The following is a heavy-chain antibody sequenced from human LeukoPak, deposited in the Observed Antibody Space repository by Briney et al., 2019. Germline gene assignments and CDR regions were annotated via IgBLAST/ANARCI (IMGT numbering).Heavy chain of an antibody. D-gene: IGHD3-16*02. J-gene: IGHJ4*02. CDR1: GGSISSSSYY. CDR2: IYYSGST. CDR3: SIMITFGGVIGTDY. V-gene: IGHV4-39*01. Sequence: PSETLSLTCTVSGGSISSSSYYWGWIRQPPGKGLEWIGSIYYSGSTYYNPSLKSRVTISVDTSKNQFSLKLGSVTAADTAVYYCSIMITFGGVIGTDYWGQGTLVTVSS.